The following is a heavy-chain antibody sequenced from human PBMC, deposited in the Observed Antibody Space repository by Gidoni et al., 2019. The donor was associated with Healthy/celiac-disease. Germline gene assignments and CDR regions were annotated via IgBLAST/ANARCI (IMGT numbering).Heavy chain of an antibody. CDR1: GFTFRSYP. J-gene: IGHJ2*01. V-gene: IGHV3-23*01. Sequence: LQLLESGGGLVQPGGSLRFSLSASGFTFRSYPMSWVRQAPGKGLEWVSAISGSGGSTYYADSVKGRFTISRDNSKNTLYLQMNSLRAEDTAVYYCAKDDITMVRGVITTYWYFDLWGRGTLVTVSS. CDR2: ISGSGGST. D-gene: IGHD3-10*01. CDR3: AKDDITMVRGVITTYWYFDL.